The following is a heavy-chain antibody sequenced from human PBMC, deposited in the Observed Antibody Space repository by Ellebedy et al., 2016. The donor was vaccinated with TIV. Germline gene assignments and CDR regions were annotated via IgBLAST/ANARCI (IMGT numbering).Heavy chain of an antibody. CDR1: GLTVSNNY. V-gene: IGHV3-53*01. D-gene: IGHD2-15*01. CDR3: ARDRHCIGGTCYSV. J-gene: IGHJ4*02. Sequence: GESLKISCAASGLTVSNNYMRWIRQAPGKGLEWVSLIYSGGDTSYSDSVKGRFTISRDNSKNTVYPQMNNLRVEDTAVYYCARDRHCIGGTCYSVWGQGTLVTVSS. CDR2: IYSGGDT.